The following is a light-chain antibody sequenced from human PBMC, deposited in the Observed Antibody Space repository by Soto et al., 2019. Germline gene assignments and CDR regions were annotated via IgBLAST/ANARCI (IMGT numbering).Light chain of an antibody. Sequence: DIEVTQSPTSLSASLGDRVTITCQTNQDTRKSLNWFQHKPGKVPRLLICDTSNLQIGVPSRFRARGSGTSFTLTISSLRPEDGATYSCQAYGGIHAVGGGTKVEFK. CDR2: DTS. CDR1: QDTRKS. V-gene: IGKV1-33*01. CDR3: QAYGGIHA. J-gene: IGKJ4*01.